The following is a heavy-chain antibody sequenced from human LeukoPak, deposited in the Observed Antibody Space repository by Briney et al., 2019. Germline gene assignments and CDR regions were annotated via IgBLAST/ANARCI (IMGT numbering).Heavy chain of an antibody. Sequence: PSETLSLTCTVSGGSISSSSYYWGWIRQSPGKGLEYIGSIYYSGSTYYNPSLRSRGTISVDTSKNQFSLKLSSVTAADTAVYYCARGHYDSSGYYWFDPWGQGTLVTVSS. CDR2: IYYSGST. J-gene: IGHJ5*02. D-gene: IGHD3-22*01. CDR3: ARGHYDSSGYYWFDP. V-gene: IGHV4-39*01. CDR1: GGSISSSSYY.